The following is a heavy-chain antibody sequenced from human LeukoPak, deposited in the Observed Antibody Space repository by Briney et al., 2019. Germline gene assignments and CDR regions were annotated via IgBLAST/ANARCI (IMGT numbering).Heavy chain of an antibody. CDR2: IYWNDDE. J-gene: IGHJ4*02. CDR3: AHRERGGYFDY. D-gene: IGHD3-16*01. V-gene: IGHV2-5*01. Sequence: SGPTLVNPTQTLTLTCAFSGFSLSTSGVGVGCIRQPPGKALEWLALIYWNDDERYSPSLKSRLTIAKDTSKNQVVLRMTNMDPVDTATYYCAHRERGGYFDYWGQGNLVTVSS. CDR1: GFSLSTSGVG.